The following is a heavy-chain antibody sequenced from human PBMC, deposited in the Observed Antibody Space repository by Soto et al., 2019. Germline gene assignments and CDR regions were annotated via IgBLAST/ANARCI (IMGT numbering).Heavy chain of an antibody. V-gene: IGHV4-30-4*01. D-gene: IGHD3-9*01. J-gene: IGHJ6*02. Sequence: SETLSLTCTVSGDSISSGDYYWSWFRQPPGKGLEWIGCIYYSGNTYYNPSLKRRFSISVDTSKNQFSLQLSSVTVADTAVYYCARGSPYDIPRGMDVWGQGTTVT. CDR3: ARGSPYDIPRGMDV. CDR1: GDSISSGDYY. CDR2: IYYSGNT.